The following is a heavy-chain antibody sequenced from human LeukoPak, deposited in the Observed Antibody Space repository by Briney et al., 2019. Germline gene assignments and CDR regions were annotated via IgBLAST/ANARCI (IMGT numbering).Heavy chain of an antibody. Sequence: PGGSLRLSCVAPGFTFSNTAMSWVRQAPGKGLVWVSSISGNGISTYYADSVKGRFTISRDNSKNTLYLQMNGLKAEDTAVYYCAKDHRSSTWPFDYWGQGALVTVSS. J-gene: IGHJ4*02. CDR1: GFTFSNTA. V-gene: IGHV3-23*01. CDR2: ISGNGIST. D-gene: IGHD3-16*02. CDR3: AKDHRSSTWPFDY.